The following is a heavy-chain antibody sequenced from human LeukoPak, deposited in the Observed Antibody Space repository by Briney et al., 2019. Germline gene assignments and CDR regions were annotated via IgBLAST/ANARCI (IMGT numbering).Heavy chain of an antibody. J-gene: IGHJ1*01. CDR1: GYTLTELS. D-gene: IGHD3-10*01. CDR3: ATEPYYYGSGSYYRPFQH. V-gene: IGHV1-24*01. Sequence: ASVKVSCKVSGYTLTELSMHWVRQAPGKGLEWMGGFDPEDGETIYAQKFQGRVTMTEDTSTDTAYMELSSLRSEDTAVYYCATEPYYYGSGSYYRPFQHWGQGTLVTVSS. CDR2: FDPEDGET.